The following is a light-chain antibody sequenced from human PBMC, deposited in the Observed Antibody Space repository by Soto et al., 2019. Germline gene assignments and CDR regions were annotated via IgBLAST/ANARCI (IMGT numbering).Light chain of an antibody. CDR2: DAS. CDR1: QSISNY. CDR3: QQSYSTPPGT. V-gene: IGKV1-39*01. J-gene: IGKJ2*01. Sequence: DIQMTQSPSSLSASVGDRVTITCRASQSISNYLNWYQQKPGKAPNLLIYDASSLQSGVPSRFSGSGSGTDFTLTISSLQPEDFANYYCQQSYSTPPGTFGQGTKLEIK.